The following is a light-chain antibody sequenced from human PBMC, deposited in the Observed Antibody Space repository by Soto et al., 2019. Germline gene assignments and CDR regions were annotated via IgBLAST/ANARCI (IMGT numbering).Light chain of an antibody. CDR1: QSLRSS. J-gene: IGKJ1*01. CDR2: DAS. Sequence: ETMIRQSPDTLSVSLGERAALCCRASQSLRSSLAWYQQKPGQAPRLLIYDASTRATGIPARFSGSGSGTDFTLTISGLQSEDFAVYYCQQYNNWPQTFGQGTKVDIK. V-gene: IGKV3-15*01. CDR3: QQYNNWPQT.